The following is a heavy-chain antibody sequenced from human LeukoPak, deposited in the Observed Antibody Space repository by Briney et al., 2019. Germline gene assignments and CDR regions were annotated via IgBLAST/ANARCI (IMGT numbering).Heavy chain of an antibody. J-gene: IGHJ5*02. CDR1: GFTFSSYA. CDR3: ARAGSGWSIHIIDP. V-gene: IGHV3-23*01. CDR2: ISGSGGNT. Sequence: QPGGSLRLSCAASGFTFSSYAMNWVRQAPGKGLEWVSVISGSGGNTYYADSVKGRFTISRDNSKNTLYLQMNSLRTENTAIYYSARAGSGWSIHIIDPWGDGTPVSASS. D-gene: IGHD6-19*01.